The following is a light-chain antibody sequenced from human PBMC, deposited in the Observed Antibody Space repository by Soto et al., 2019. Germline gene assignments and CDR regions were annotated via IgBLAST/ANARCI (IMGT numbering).Light chain of an antibody. CDR2: EVS. CDR3: SSYAGADNIL. V-gene: IGLV2-8*01. CDR1: SSDVGSYNY. J-gene: IGLJ1*01. Sequence: QSALTQPPSASGSPGQSVTISCTGTSSDVGSYNYVSWYQQHPGKAPKLMIYEVSKRPSGVPDRFSGSKSGNTASLTVSGLQAEDEADYFCSSYAGADNILFGTGTKLTVL.